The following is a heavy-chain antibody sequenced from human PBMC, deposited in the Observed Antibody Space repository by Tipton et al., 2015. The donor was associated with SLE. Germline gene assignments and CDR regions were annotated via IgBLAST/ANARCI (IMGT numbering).Heavy chain of an antibody. J-gene: IGHJ6*03. CDR3: ARGRRRDYYYYYYMDV. V-gene: IGHV4-39*07. Sequence: TLSLTCTVSGGSISSSSYYWGWIRQPPGKGLEWIGSIYYSGSTYYNPSLKSRVTISVDTSKNQFSLKLSSVTAADTAVYYCARGRRRDYYYYYYMDVWGKGTTVTVSS. CDR1: GGSISSSSYY. CDR2: IYYSGST.